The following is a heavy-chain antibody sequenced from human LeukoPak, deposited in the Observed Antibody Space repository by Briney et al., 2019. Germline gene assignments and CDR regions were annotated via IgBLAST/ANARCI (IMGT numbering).Heavy chain of an antibody. J-gene: IGHJ4*02. CDR1: GYTFTGYY. Sequence: ASVKVSCKASGYTFTGYYMHWVRQAPGQGLEWMGWINPNSGGTNYAQKFQGRVTMTRDTSISTAYMELSRLRSDDTAVYYCARDLYTGDLIIDYWGQGTLVTVSS. CDR3: ARDLYTGDLIIDY. V-gene: IGHV1-2*02. D-gene: IGHD7-27*01. CDR2: INPNSGGT.